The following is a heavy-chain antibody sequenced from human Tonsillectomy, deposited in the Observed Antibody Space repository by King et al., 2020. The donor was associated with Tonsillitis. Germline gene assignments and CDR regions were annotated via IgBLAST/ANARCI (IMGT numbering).Heavy chain of an antibody. CDR2: INPNTGGT. V-gene: IGHV1-2*02. CDR1: GYTFTGYY. D-gene: IGHD3-10*01. J-gene: IGHJ3*01. Sequence: VQLVESGAEVKKPGASVKVSCKPSGYTFTGYYMHWVRQAPGQGLEWMGWINPNTGGTNHAQKFQGRVTMTRDTSTSTAYMELSRLRSDDTAVYYCAPGGGAVGGAFDLWGQGTIVTVSS. CDR3: APGGGAVGGAFDL.